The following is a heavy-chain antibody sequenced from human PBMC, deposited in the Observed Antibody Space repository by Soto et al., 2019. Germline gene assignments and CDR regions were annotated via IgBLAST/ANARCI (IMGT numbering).Heavy chain of an antibody. J-gene: IGHJ4*02. Sequence: SETLSLTCAVYGGSFSGYYWSWIRQPPGKGLEWIGEINHSGSTNYNPSLKSRVTISVDTSKNQFSLKLSSVTAADTAVYYCAREGDMTTVTPIDYWGQGTLVTVSS. D-gene: IGHD4-17*01. CDR3: AREGDMTTVTPIDY. V-gene: IGHV4-34*01. CDR1: GGSFSGYY. CDR2: INHSGST.